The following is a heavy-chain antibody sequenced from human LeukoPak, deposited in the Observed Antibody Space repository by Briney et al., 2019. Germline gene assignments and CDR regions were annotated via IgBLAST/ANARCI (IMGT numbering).Heavy chain of an antibody. J-gene: IGHJ3*02. D-gene: IGHD4-17*01. Sequence: EASVKVSCKASGYTFTSYGISWVRQAPGQGLEWMGRIIPILGIANYAQKFQGRVTITADKSTSTAYMELSSLRSEDTAVYYCARVIGGFGTTVTSGVSVVPAFDIWGQGTMVTVSS. CDR1: GYTFTSYG. CDR2: IIPILGIA. V-gene: IGHV1-69*04. CDR3: ARVIGGFGTTVTSGVSVVPAFDI.